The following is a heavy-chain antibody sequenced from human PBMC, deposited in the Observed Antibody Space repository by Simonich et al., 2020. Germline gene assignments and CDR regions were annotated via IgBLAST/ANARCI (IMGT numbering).Heavy chain of an antibody. CDR2: INPNSGCT. Sequence: QVQLVQSGAEVKKPGASVKVSCKASGYTFTGYYMHWVRQAPGQGLEWGGWINPNSGCTNYAQKFQGRVTMTRDTSISTAYMELSRLRSDDTAVYYCARGPRWTGDDAFDIWGQGTMVTVSS. V-gene: IGHV1-2*02. CDR3: ARGPRWTGDDAFDI. D-gene: IGHD7-27*01. CDR1: GYTFTGYY. J-gene: IGHJ3*02.